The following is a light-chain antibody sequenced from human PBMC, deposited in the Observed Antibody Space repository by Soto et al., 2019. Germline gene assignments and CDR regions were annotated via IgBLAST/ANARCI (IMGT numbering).Light chain of an antibody. J-gene: IGLJ1*01. CDR1: NSNIGNNG. V-gene: IGLV1-36*01. CDR2: YDN. Sequence: QPVLTQPPSVSDAPRQRVTISCSGSNSNIGNNGVNWYQQLPGKAPKLLMYYDNLLPSGVSDRFSGSRSGTSASLAISGLQSEDEADYYCAAWDDSLNGYVFGAGTKLTVL. CDR3: AAWDDSLNGYV.